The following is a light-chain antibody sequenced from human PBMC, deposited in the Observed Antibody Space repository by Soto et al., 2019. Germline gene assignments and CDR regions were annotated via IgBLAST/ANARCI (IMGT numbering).Light chain of an antibody. Sequence: EKVMTQSPATLSVCPGEGAPLSCRASQSVSNNLAWYQQKPGQTPRLLIYDAIIRAADVPARFSGSWSGTEFTLTINSLQSEDFEVYYCQQYDAWPLTFGGGTKVDIK. V-gene: IGKV3-15*01. CDR2: DAI. CDR1: QSVSNN. CDR3: QQYDAWPLT. J-gene: IGKJ4*01.